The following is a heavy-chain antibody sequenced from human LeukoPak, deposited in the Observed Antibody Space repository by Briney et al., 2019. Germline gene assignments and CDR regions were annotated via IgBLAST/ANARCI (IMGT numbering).Heavy chain of an antibody. Sequence: GASVKVSCKASGYTFTSYGISWVRQAPAQGLEWMGWISAYNGNTNYAQKLQGRVTMTTDTSTSTAYMQLRSLRSDDTAVYYCARDRLGYCSSTSCYPFDYWGQGTLVTVSS. D-gene: IGHD2-2*01. CDR1: GYTFTSYG. V-gene: IGHV1-18*01. J-gene: IGHJ4*02. CDR3: ARDRLGYCSSTSCYPFDY. CDR2: ISAYNGNT.